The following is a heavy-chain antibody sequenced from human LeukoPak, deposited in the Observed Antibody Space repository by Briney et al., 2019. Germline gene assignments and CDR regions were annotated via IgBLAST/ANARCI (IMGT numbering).Heavy chain of an antibody. D-gene: IGHD1-1*01. CDR2: MGTAGDT. V-gene: IGHV3-13*01. CDR1: GFTFSDYG. CDR3: ARVAKERVGGVYYFDY. J-gene: IGHJ4*02. Sequence: PGGSLRLSCAASGFTFSDYGMHWVRQAAGKGLEWVSAMGTAGDTYYTCSVKGRFTISRENAKNSLYLQMNSLRAGDTAVYYCARVAKERVGGVYYFDYWGQGTLVTVSS.